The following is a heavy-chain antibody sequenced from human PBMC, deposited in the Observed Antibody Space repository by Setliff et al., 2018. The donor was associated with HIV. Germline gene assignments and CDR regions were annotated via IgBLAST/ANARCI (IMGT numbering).Heavy chain of an antibody. J-gene: IGHJ4*02. CDR2: IYASGST. CDR1: GGSISSYC. CDR3: ARLGRAIDRGGYSLRFDY. V-gene: IGHV4-4*09. Sequence: SETLSLTCTVSGGSISSYCWSWIRQPPGKGLEWIGYIYASGSTNYHTSLKSRVTITIDTSKNQFSLRLRYVTAADTALYYCARLGRAIDRGGYSLRFDYWGQGTLVTVSS. D-gene: IGHD3-22*01.